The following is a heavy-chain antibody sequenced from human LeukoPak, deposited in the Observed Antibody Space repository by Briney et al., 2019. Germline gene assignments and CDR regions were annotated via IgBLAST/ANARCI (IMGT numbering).Heavy chain of an antibody. Sequence: GASVKVSCKASGYIFTSYYMHWVRQAPGQGLEWMGIINPSGGSTSYAQKFQGRVTMTRDTSISTAYMELSRLRSDDTAVYYCARSRQVRGDTTVDYWGQGTLVTVSS. CDR1: GYIFTSYY. CDR2: INPSGGST. J-gene: IGHJ4*02. V-gene: IGHV1-46*01. D-gene: IGHD3-10*01. CDR3: ARSRQVRGDTTVDY.